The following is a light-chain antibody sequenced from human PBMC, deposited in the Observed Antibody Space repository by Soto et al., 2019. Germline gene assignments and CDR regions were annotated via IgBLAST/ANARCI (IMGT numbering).Light chain of an antibody. CDR2: LGS. CDR3: MQALQTPLT. V-gene: IGKV2-28*01. J-gene: IGKJ4*01. Sequence: DIVMTQSPLSLSVTPGEPASISCRSSQSLLHTNGYNYFDWCRQKRWQSPQLLIYLGSNRASGVPDRFSGSGSGTDFTLRITRVEAEDVGVYYCMQALQTPLTLGGGTKV. CDR1: QSLLHTNGYNY.